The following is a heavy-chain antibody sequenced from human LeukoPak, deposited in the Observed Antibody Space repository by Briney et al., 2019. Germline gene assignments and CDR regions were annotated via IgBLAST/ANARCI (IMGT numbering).Heavy chain of an antibody. J-gene: IGHJ4*02. CDR2: IYYSGST. V-gene: IGHV4-39*01. CDR1: GGSISSSSYY. Sequence: PSQTLSLTCTVSGGSISSSSYYWGWIRQPPGKGMEWIGSIYYSGSTYYNPSLKSRVTISGDTSKNQFSLKLSSVTAADTAVYYCARRETGTVDYWGQGTLVTVSS. CDR3: ARRETGTVDY. D-gene: IGHD1-1*01.